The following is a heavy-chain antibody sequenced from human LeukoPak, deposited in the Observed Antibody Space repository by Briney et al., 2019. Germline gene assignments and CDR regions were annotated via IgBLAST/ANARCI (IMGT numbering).Heavy chain of an antibody. CDR3: ASVLTTVTTGYYYGMDV. V-gene: IGHV3-21*01. J-gene: IGHJ6*02. CDR1: GFTFNIHR. CDR2: IISSSSYI. Sequence: PGGSLTLSCAASGFTFNIHRKIYVRHPPGKALEGVSSIISSSSYIYYADSVQGRFTISRDNAKNSLYLQMNSLRAEDTAVYYCASVLTTVTTGYYYGMDVWGQGTTVTASS. D-gene: IGHD4-11*01.